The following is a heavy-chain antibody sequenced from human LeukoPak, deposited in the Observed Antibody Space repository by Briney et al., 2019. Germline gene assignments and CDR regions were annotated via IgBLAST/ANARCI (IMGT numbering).Heavy chain of an antibody. J-gene: IGHJ4*02. D-gene: IGHD6-25*01. V-gene: IGHV1-18*01. CDR1: GYTFTSYG. CDR3: ARRPIAAAGTSGSYDY. Sequence: ASVKVSCKASGYTFTSYGISWVRQAPGQGLEWMGWISAYNGNTNYAQKLQGRVTMTTDTSTSTAYMELRSLRSDDTAVYYCARRPIAAAGTSGSYDYWGQGTLVTVSS. CDR2: ISAYNGNT.